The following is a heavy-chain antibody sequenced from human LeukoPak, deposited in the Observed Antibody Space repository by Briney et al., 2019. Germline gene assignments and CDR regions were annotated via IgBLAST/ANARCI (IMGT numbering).Heavy chain of an antibody. D-gene: IGHD2-2*01. CDR1: GYTFTSYY. CDR3: ARAQAHKPSKYCSSTSCYRLAYYYYMDV. CDR2: INPSGGST. V-gene: IGHV1-46*01. J-gene: IGHJ6*03. Sequence: GASVKVSCKASGYTFTSYYMHWVRQAPGQGLEWMGIINPSGGSTSYAQKFQGRVTMTRDMSTSTAYMELSSLRSEDTAVYYCARAQAHKPSKYCSSTSCYRLAYYYYMDVWGKGTTVTISS.